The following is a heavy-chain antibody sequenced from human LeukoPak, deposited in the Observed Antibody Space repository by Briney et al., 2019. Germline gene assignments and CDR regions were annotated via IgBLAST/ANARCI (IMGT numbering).Heavy chain of an antibody. CDR2: IFYSGST. V-gene: IGHV4-59*08. CDR3: ARTNAFDI. CDR1: PGSISNYH. J-gene: IGHJ3*02. Sequence: PSETLSLTCTVAPGSISNYHWSWIRQPPGKGLEWIGCIFYSGSTYYNPPLESRVTISVDTSKNQFSLRLSSVTAADTAVYYCARTNAFDIWGQGTMVTVSS.